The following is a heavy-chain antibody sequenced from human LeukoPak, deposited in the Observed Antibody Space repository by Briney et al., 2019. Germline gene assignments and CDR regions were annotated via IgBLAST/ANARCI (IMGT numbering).Heavy chain of an antibody. V-gene: IGHV3-74*01. J-gene: IGHJ4*02. CDR1: GFTFSRYW. CDR3: GTLGVMWEIDY. CDR2: INSDWSNT. Sequence: GGSLRLSCAGSGFTFSRYWMLCVRQAPGKGLVLGSRINSDWSNTNYADYVKGRFTIYRDNTKSTVYLQMNSLRPDDTAVYYCGTLGVMWEIDYWGQGALVTVSS. D-gene: IGHD1-26*01.